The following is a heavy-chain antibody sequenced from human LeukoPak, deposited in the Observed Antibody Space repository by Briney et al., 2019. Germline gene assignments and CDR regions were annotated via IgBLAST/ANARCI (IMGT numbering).Heavy chain of an antibody. Sequence: ASVKVSCKASGYTFTSYVISWVRQAPGQGLEWLGWISAYNGNTNYAQKIQGSVTMTTDTSTSTAYKELRSLRSDDTAVYYCARDGAYYDILTGYYRGRGPFDYWGQGTLVTVSS. V-gene: IGHV1-18*01. CDR2: ISAYNGNT. CDR3: ARDGAYYDILTGYYRGRGPFDY. J-gene: IGHJ4*02. CDR1: GYTFTSYV. D-gene: IGHD3-9*01.